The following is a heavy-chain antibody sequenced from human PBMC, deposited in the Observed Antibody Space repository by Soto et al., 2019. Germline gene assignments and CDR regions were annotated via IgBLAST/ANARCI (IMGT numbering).Heavy chain of an antibody. D-gene: IGHD3-3*01. CDR2: INPNSGGT. J-gene: IGHJ6*02. Sequence: GASVKVSCKASGYTFTGYYMHWVRQAPGQGLEWMGWINPNSGGTNYAQKFQGWVTMTRDTSISTAYMELSRLRSDDTAVYYCARERDYDFWSGPYYYYYGMDVWGQGTTVTVS. CDR1: GYTFTGYY. V-gene: IGHV1-2*04. CDR3: ARERDYDFWSGPYYYYYGMDV.